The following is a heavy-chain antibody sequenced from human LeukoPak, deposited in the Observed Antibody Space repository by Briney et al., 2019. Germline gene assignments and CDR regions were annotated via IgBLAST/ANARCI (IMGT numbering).Heavy chain of an antibody. CDR2: VYHSGST. CDR1: GGSISSGGYY. D-gene: IGHD6-6*01. CDR3: ARGTLQQLVFAFDI. J-gene: IGHJ3*02. V-gene: IGHV4-30-2*01. Sequence: SETLSLTCTVSGGSISSGGYYWSWIRQPPGKGLEWIGYVYHSGSTYYNPSLKSRVTISVDRSKNQFSLKLSSVTAADTAVYYCARGTLQQLVFAFDIWGQGTMVTVSS.